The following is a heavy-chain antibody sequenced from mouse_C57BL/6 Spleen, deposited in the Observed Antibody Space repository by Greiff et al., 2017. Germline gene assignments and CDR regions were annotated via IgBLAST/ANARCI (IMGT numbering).Heavy chain of an antibody. D-gene: IGHD1-1*01. CDR2: IYPGDGDT. CDR3: AREGGSSLFAY. CDR1: GYAFSSSW. J-gene: IGHJ3*01. Sequence: VQLQQSGPELVKPGASVKISCKASGYAFSSSWMNWVKQRPGKGLEWIGRIYPGDGDTNYNGKFKGKATLTADKSSSTAYMQLSSLTSEDSAVYFCAREGGSSLFAYGGQGTLVTVSA. V-gene: IGHV1-82*01.